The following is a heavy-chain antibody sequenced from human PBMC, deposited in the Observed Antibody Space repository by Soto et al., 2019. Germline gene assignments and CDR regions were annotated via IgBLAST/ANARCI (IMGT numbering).Heavy chain of an antibody. CDR3: VKPGSYSYYFDY. V-gene: IGHV3-23*01. D-gene: IGHD1-26*01. J-gene: IGHJ4*02. CDR1: GFTFSTYA. Sequence: PGGSLRLSCAASGFTFSTYAMTWVRQVPGKGLEWVSAIRGSGASTYYADSVKGRFTISRDNSKNTLYLQMSSLRAEDTAVYYCVKPGSYSYYFDYWGQGTLVTVSS. CDR2: IRGSGAST.